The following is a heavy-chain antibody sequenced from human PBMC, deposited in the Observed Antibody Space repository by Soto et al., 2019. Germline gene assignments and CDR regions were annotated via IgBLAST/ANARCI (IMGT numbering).Heavy chain of an antibody. CDR3: ARAAPRIAVSTVVGAFDI. V-gene: IGHV3-53*02. Sequence: EVQLVETGGGLIQPGGSLRLSCAASGFTVSSNYMSWVRQAPGKGLEWVSVIYSGGSTYYADSVKGRFTIYRDNSKNTLYLQMNSLRAEDTAVYFCARAAPRIAVSTVVGAFDIWGQGTMVTVSS. CDR1: GFTVSSNY. J-gene: IGHJ3*02. D-gene: IGHD6-19*01. CDR2: IYSGGST.